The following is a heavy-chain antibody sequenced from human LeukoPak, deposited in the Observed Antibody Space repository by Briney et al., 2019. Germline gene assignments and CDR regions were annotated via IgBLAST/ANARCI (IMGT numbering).Heavy chain of an antibody. CDR2: IYYSGST. D-gene: IGHD1-26*01. CDR1: DVSISSYY. V-gene: IGHV4-59*08. Sequence: SETLSLTCTVSDVSISSYYWSWIRQPLGEGLEWIGYIYYSGSTKYNPSLTSRVTISIDTSKNQFSLKLNSVTATDTAVYYCARQPWNMGAYYFDLWGQGTLVTVSS. CDR3: ARQPWNMGAYYFDL. J-gene: IGHJ4*02.